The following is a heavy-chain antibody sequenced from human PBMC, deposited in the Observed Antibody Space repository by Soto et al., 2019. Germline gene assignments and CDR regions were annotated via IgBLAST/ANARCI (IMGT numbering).Heavy chain of an antibody. D-gene: IGHD3-16*01. CDR3: ASTRRGSYYYYGMDV. V-gene: IGHV3-33*01. Sequence: PGGSLRLSCAASGFTFSSYGMHWVRQAPGKGLEWVAVIWYDGSNKYYADSVKGRFTISRDNSKNTLYLQMSSLRAEDTAVYYCASTRRGSYYYYGMDVWGQGTTVTVSS. J-gene: IGHJ6*02. CDR1: GFTFSSYG. CDR2: IWYDGSNK.